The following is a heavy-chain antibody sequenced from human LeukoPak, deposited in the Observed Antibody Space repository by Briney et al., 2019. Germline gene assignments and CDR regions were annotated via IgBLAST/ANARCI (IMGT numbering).Heavy chain of an antibody. D-gene: IGHD4-11*01. J-gene: IGHJ4*02. CDR1: GGSISGYY. CDR2: IYSSGST. Sequence: SETLSLTCTVSGGSISGYYWSWIRQPPGMGLEWIGYIYSSGSTDYNPSLKSRVTISIDTSKNQFSLKLTSVTAADTAVYYCAREGTTITHFDYWGQGTLVTVSS. CDR3: AREGTTITHFDY. V-gene: IGHV4-59*01.